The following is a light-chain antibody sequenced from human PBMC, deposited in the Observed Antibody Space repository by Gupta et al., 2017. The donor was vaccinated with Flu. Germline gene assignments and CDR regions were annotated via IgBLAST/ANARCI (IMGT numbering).Light chain of an antibody. V-gene: IGKV2-30*01. CDR1: QRLVYSDGNTY. CDR2: KVS. J-gene: IGKJ1*01. CDR3: MQDDQWPWT. Sequence: DVVMIQSPLSPLATLAQATAIPCRTCQRLVYSDGNTYLNWFQQRPGQAPRLLIYKVSNRDSGIPDRFSGIGSGTDFTLKISRVEAEDVGVYYCMQDDQWPWTFGQGTKVEIK.